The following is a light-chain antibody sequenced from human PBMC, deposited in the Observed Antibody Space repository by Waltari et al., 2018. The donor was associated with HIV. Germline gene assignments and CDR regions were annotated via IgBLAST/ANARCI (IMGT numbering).Light chain of an antibody. V-gene: IGLV3-10*01. J-gene: IGLJ2*01. CDR3: YSTDSSGNHRV. CDR2: EDS. Sequence: SYELTQPPSVSVSPGQTARITCSGDALPKKYAYWYQQKSGQAPVLVIYEDSKRPSGIPERVSCSSSGTMATLTSSGGQVEDEADYYCYSTDSSGNHRVFGGGTKLTVL. CDR1: ALPKKY.